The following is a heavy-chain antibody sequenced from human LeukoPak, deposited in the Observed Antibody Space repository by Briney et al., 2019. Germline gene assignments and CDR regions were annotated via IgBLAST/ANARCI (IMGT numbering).Heavy chain of an antibody. CDR1: GFXFSSYS. CDR3: ARDYDFWSGLDC. D-gene: IGHD3-3*01. V-gene: IGHV3-21*01. CDR2: ISSSSSYI. Sequence: GGSLRLSCAVSGFXFSSYSISWVRQAPGKGLEWVSSISSSSSYIYYADSVKGRFTISRDNAKNSLYLQMNSLRAEDTAVYYCARDYDFWSGLDCWGQGTLVTVSS. J-gene: IGHJ4*02.